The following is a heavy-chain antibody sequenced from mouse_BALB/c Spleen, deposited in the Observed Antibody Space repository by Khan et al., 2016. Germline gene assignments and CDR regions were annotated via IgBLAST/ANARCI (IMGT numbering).Heavy chain of an antibody. V-gene: IGHV3-2*02. J-gene: IGHJ3*01. CDR2: ISYSGST. CDR3: ARSGALYGNFPY. Sequence: EVQLQESGPGLVKPSQSLSLTCTVTGYSITSDYAWNWIRQFPGNKLEWMGHISYSGSTSYHPSRKSRIPITRYPSKNQFFLQLNSVTAEDTATYYCARSGALYGNFPYWGQGTLVTVSA. CDR1: GYSITSDYA. D-gene: IGHD2-1*01.